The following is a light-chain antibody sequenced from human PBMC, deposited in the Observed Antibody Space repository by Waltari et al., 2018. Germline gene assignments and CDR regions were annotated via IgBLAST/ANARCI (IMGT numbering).Light chain of an antibody. J-gene: IGLJ3*02. V-gene: IGLV2-14*01. CDR2: DVS. CDR1: SSYVGGHNY. CDR3: SSYTSSSTL. Sequence: QSALTQPASVSGSPGQSIPIPFTGTSSYVGGHNYVSWYQQHPAKAPKLMIYDVSNRPSGVSNRFSGSKSGNTASLTISGLQAEDEADYYCSSYTSSSTLFGGGTKLTVL.